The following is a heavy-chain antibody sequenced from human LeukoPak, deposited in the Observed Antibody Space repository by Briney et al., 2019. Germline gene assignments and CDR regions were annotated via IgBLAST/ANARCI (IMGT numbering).Heavy chain of an antibody. CDR1: GYTFTSYG. CDR2: ISAYNGNT. CDR3: ATTKYYYYYMDV. V-gene: IGHV1-18*01. J-gene: IGHJ6*03. Sequence: ASVKVSCKASGYTFTSYGISWVRQAPGQGLEWMGWISAYNGNTNYVQKLQGRVTMTTDTSTSTAYMELRSLRSDDTAVYYCATTKYYYYYMDVWGKGTTVTVSS.